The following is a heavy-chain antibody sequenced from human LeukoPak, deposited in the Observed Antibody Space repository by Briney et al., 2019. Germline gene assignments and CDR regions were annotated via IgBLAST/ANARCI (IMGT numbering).Heavy chain of an antibody. CDR3: ARDLSTDYDSSGYYFRAAFDI. J-gene: IGHJ3*02. D-gene: IGHD3-22*01. CDR1: GFTVRSNY. Sequence: GSLRLSCAASGFTVRSNYMSWVRQAPGKGLEWVSLTNSGGATYYADSVKGRFSISRENSKNTLYLQMNSLRAEDTAVYYCARDLSTDYDSSGYYFRAAFDIWGQGTMVTVSS. CDR2: TNSGGAT. V-gene: IGHV3-66*01.